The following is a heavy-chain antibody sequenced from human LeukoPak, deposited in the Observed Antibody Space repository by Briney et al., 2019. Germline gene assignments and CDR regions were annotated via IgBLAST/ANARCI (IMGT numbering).Heavy chain of an antibody. CDR3: ARATTMIVVNSPGY. V-gene: IGHV1-46*01. Sequence: ASVKVSCKASGYTFTSYDINWVRQATGQGLEWMGIINPSGGSTSYAQKFQGRVTMTRDTSTSTVYMELSSLRSEDTAVYYCARATTMIVVNSPGYWGQGTLVTVSS. CDR2: INPSGGST. J-gene: IGHJ4*02. D-gene: IGHD3-22*01. CDR1: GYTFTSYD.